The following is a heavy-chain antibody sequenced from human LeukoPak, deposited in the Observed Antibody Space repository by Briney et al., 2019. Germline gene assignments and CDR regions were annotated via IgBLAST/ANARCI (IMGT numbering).Heavy chain of an antibody. D-gene: IGHD3-10*01. V-gene: IGHV3-74*01. J-gene: IGHJ4*02. CDR2: INSDGSST. Sequence: GGSLRLSCAASGFTFSSYWMHWVRQAPGKGLVWVSRINSDGSSTSYADSVKGRFTISRDNAKNTLYLQMNSLRAEDTAVYYCTSPGDYGSGSYYTRWGQGTLVTVSS. CDR3: TSPGDYGSGSYYTR. CDR1: GFTFSSYW.